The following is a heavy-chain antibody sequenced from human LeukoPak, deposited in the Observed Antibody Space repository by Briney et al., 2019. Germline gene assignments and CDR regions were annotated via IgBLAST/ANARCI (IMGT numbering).Heavy chain of an antibody. D-gene: IGHD5-18*01. J-gene: IGHJ3*02. V-gene: IGHV3-20*04. CDR2: INWNGGST. Sequence: EGSLRLSCAASGFTFDDYGMSWVRQAPGKGLEWVSGINWNGGSTGYADSVKGRFTISRDNAKNSLYLQMNSLRAEDTALYYCARHRGYSYGHDAFDIWGQGTMVTVSS. CDR3: ARHRGYSYGHDAFDI. CDR1: GFTFDDYG.